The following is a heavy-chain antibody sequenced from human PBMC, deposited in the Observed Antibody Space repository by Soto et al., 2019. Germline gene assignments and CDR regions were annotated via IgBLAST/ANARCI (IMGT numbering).Heavy chain of an antibody. CDR2: IIAGNGNT. CDR3: EITYYYESSGSMASTFEY. Sequence: GASVKVSCKASGYTFTNFGIHWVRQAPGQSLEWMGWIIAGNGNTKYSQKFHGRVTITRDTSATTVYMELGSLIPKNTAVYYCEITYYYESSGSMASTFEYWGQGTLVTVSS. V-gene: IGHV1-3*01. CDR1: GYTFTNFG. D-gene: IGHD3-22*01. J-gene: IGHJ4*02.